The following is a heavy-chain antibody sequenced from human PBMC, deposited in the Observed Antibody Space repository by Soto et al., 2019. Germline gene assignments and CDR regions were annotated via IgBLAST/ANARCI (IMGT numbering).Heavy chain of an antibody. J-gene: IGHJ3*02. V-gene: IGHV4-59*01. CDR1: GGSISSYY. CDR2: IYYSGST. CDR3: ARGVTYYDFWSGYYRRDAFDI. Sequence: SETLSLTCTVSGGSISSYYWSWIRQPPGKGLEWIGYIYYSGSTNYNPSLKGRVTISVDTSKNQFSLKLSSVTAADTAVYYCARGVTYYDFWSGYYRRDAFDIWGQGTMVTVSS. D-gene: IGHD3-3*01.